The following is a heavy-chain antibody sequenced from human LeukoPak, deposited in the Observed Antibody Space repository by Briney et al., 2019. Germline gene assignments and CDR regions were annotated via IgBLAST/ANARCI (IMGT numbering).Heavy chain of an antibody. CDR3: ARTTVVTLIDY. Sequence: GGSLRLSCAASGFTFSGSSMSWVRQAPGKGLEWVSSISSSSSYIYYADSGKGRFTVSRDNAKNSLYLLMNSLRAEDTAVYYCARTTVVTLIDYWGQGTLVTVSS. J-gene: IGHJ4*02. CDR1: GFTFSGSS. V-gene: IGHV3-21*01. D-gene: IGHD4-23*01. CDR2: ISSSSSYI.